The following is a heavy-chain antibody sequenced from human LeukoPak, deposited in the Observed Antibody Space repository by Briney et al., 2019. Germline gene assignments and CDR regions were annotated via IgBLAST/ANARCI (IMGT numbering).Heavy chain of an antibody. CDR1: GFTFNTYT. CDR3: ARGSGYNYGFPDY. Sequence: GGSLRLSRAASGFTFNTYTMNWVRQAPGKGLEWVSYISGSSGIIDYADSVRGRFTISRDNSKNTLYLQMNSLRAEDTAVYYCARGSGYNYGFPDYWGQGTLVTVSS. D-gene: IGHD5-18*01. J-gene: IGHJ4*02. CDR2: ISGSSGII. V-gene: IGHV3-48*01.